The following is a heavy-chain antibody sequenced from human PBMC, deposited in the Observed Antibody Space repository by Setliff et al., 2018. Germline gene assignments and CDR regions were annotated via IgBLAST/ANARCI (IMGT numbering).Heavy chain of an antibody. CDR2: ISRSSAPI. Sequence: GGSLRLSCAASGFTFDDYGMSWVRQPPGKGLEWVSYISRSSAPIYYADSVKGRFTISRDNTKNSLYLQMNSLRAEDTAVYYCVREHWGYPSAFDIWGQGTMVTVSS. CDR3: VREHWGYPSAFDI. V-gene: IGHV3-48*01. J-gene: IGHJ3*02. D-gene: IGHD7-27*01. CDR1: GFTFDDYG.